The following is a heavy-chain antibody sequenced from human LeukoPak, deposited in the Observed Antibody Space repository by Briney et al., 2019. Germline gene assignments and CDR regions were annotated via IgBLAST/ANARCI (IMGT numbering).Heavy chain of an antibody. D-gene: IGHD5-18*01. J-gene: IGHJ4*02. Sequence: SGPTLVNPTQTPTLTCTFSGFSLSSSGVGVGWIRQPPGKALEWLALFYWNDDKRYSPSLKSRLTITKDTSKNQVVLTMTNMDPVDTATYYCAHRPYSRYGYGYFDYWGQGTLVTVSS. CDR2: FYWNDDK. V-gene: IGHV2-5*01. CDR1: GFSLSSSGVG. CDR3: AHRPYSRYGYGYFDY.